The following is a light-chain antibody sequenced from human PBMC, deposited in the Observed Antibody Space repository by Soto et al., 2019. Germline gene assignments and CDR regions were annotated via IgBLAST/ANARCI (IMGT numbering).Light chain of an antibody. CDR3: QQLNSYLRIT. V-gene: IGKV1-9*01. CDR1: QGISSY. Sequence: DIQLTQSPSFLSASVGDRVTITCRAGQGISSYLAWYQQKPGKAPKLLIYAASTLQSGVPSRFSGSGSGTEFTLTISSLQPEDFATYYCQQLNSYLRITFGQGTRLEIK. J-gene: IGKJ5*01. CDR2: AAS.